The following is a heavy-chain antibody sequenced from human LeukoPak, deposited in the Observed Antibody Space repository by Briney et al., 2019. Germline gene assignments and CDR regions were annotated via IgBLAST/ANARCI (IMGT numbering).Heavy chain of an antibody. J-gene: IGHJ3*02. CDR3: ASEDIVVLAFDI. CDR1: GYTFTGYY. Sequence: ASVKVSCKASGYTFTGYYMHWVQQAAGQGLEWMGWINPNSGGTNYAQKFQGRVTMTRDTSISTAYMELSRLRSDDTAVYYCASEDIVVLAFDIWGQGTMVTVSS. CDR2: INPNSGGT. V-gene: IGHV1-2*02. D-gene: IGHD2-2*01.